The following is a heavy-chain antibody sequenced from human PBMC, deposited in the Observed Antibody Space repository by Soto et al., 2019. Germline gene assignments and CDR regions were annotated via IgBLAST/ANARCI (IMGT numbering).Heavy chain of an antibody. CDR3: ARDQSDGSWYVFDY. CDR2: IWYDGSNK. Sequence: QVQLVESGGGVVQPGRSLRLSCAASGFTFSSYGMHWVRQAPGKGLEWGAVIWYDGSNKYYADSVKGRFTISRDNSKNTLYLQMNSLRAEDTAVYYCARDQSDGSWYVFDYWGQGTLVTVSS. CDR1: GFTFSSYG. V-gene: IGHV3-33*01. J-gene: IGHJ4*02. D-gene: IGHD6-13*01.